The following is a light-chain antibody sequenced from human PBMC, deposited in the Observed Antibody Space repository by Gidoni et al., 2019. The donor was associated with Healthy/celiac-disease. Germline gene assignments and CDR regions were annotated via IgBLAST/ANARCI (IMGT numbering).Light chain of an antibody. CDR2: KAS. V-gene: IGKV1-5*03. CDR3: QQYRRWT. J-gene: IGKJ1*01. CDR1: QSISSW. Sequence: DIQMTQSPSTLSASVGDRVTITCRASQSISSWLAWYQQKPGKAPKLLIYKASSLESGVPSRFSGSGSGTEFTLTISSLQPDDFATYYCQQYRRWTFGQXTKVEIK.